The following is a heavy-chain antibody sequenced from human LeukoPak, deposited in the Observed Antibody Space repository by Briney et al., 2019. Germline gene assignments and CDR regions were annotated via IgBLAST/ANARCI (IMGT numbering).Heavy chain of an antibody. D-gene: IGHD6-6*01. V-gene: IGHV1-18*01. J-gene: IGHJ5*02. CDR2: ISAYNGNT. CDR1: GYTFTSYG. Sequence: ASVKVSCKASGYTFTSYGISWVRQAPGQGLEWMGWISAYNGNTNYAQKLQGRVTMTTDTSTSTAYMEPRSLRSDDTAVYYCARDTNPYSSSFSDNWFDPWGQGTLVTVSS. CDR3: ARDTNPYSSSFSDNWFDP.